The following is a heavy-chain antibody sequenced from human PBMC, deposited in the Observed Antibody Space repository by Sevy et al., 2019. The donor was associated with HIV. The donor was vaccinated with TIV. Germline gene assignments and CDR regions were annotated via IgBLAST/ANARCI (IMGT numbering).Heavy chain of an antibody. CDR2: ISSSGSTI. CDR1: GFTFSDYY. J-gene: IGHJ6*02. V-gene: IGHV3-11*01. Sequence: GGSLRLSCAASGFTFSDYYMSWIRQAPGKGLEWVSYISSSGSTIYYADSVKGRFTISRDNAKNSLYLQMNSLRAEDTAVDYCAGGGYSHGYPWDYYYGMDVWGQGTTVTVSS. CDR3: AGGGYSHGYPWDYYYGMDV. D-gene: IGHD5-18*01.